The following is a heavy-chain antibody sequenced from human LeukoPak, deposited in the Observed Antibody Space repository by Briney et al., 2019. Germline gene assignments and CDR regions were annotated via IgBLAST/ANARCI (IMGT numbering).Heavy chain of an antibody. D-gene: IGHD2-2*01. CDR1: GFTFSSYW. CDR2: IKQDGSEK. CDR3: ARDGCSSTSCYGGMDV. J-gene: IGHJ6*02. V-gene: IGHV3-7*01. Sequence: GGSLRLSCAASGFTFSSYWMSWVRQAPGKGLEWVANIKQDGSEKYYVDSVKGRFTISRDNAKNSLYLQMNSLRAGDTAVYYCARDGCSSTSCYGGMDVWGQGTTVNVSS.